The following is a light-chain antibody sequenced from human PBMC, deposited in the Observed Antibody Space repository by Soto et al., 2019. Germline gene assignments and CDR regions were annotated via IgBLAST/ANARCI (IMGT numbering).Light chain of an antibody. CDR3: QQYGSSPPYT. V-gene: IGKV3-20*01. CDR2: AAS. J-gene: IGKJ2*01. CDR1: ETVNNNF. Sequence: DIVLTQSPGTLSLSPGERATLSCRASETVNNNFLGWYQQKPGQAPRLLIFAASPRATGIPDRFSGSGSGTDFTLTISRLEPEDFGVYYCQQYGSSPPYTFGQGTKLEIK.